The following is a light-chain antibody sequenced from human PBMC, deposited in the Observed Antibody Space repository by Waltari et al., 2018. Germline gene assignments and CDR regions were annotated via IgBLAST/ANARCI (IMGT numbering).Light chain of an antibody. Sequence: DIPMTQSPSSLPASVRDRVTITCRASQSISSYLNWYQQKPGKAPKLLIYAASSLQSGVPSRFSGSGSGTDFTLTISSLQPEDFATYYCQQSYSTPYTFGQGTKLEIK. CDR2: AAS. CDR3: QQSYSTPYT. V-gene: IGKV1-39*01. CDR1: QSISSY. J-gene: IGKJ2*01.